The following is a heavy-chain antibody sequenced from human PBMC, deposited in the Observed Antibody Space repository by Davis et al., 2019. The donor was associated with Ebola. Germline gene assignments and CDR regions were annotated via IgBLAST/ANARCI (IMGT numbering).Heavy chain of an antibody. D-gene: IGHD1-14*01. Sequence: AASVKVSCKASGYSFTSYGISWVRQAPGQGLEWMGWISVYNGNTIYAQKFQGRVTMTTDTSTSTAYMELRSLISDDTAVYYCARDHPWPSRTQFDPWGQGTLVTVSS. CDR1: GYSFTSYG. CDR2: ISVYNGNT. V-gene: IGHV1-18*04. CDR3: ARDHPWPSRTQFDP. J-gene: IGHJ5*02.